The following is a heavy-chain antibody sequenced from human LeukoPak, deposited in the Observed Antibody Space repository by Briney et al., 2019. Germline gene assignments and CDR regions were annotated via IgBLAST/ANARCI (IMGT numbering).Heavy chain of an antibody. CDR2: SSGSGGST. CDR1: GFASSSYA. J-gene: IGHJ4*02. V-gene: IGHV3-23*01. D-gene: IGHD5-18*01. Sequence: GGSLRLSCAASGFASSSYAVNWVRQAPGKGLVWVSGSSGSGGSTFYADSVKGRFTMSRDNSKNTVYLQMNSLRAEDTAVYYCAKSGGYSYIENFDYWGQGTLVTVSS. CDR3: AKSGGYSYIENFDY.